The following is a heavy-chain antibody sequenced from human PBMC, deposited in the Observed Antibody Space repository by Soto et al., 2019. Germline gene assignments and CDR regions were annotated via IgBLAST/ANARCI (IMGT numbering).Heavy chain of an antibody. D-gene: IGHD2-2*01. CDR1: GYTFTSYG. V-gene: IGHV1-46*01. CDR3: ARDSASADY. CDR2: INPSGGST. Sequence: ASVKVSCKASGYTFTSYGISWVRQAPGQGLEWMGIINPSGGSTTYAQKFQGRVTMTRDTSTSTVYMELSSLRSEDTAVYYCARDSASADYWGQGTLVTVSS. J-gene: IGHJ4*02.